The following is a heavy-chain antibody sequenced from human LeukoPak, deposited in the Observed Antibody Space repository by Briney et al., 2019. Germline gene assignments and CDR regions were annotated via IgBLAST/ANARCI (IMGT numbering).Heavy chain of an antibody. Sequence: SETLSLTCTVSGDSIISSIYSWGWVRQPPGTGLEWIATIYDSGSSYYNPSLESRVTISVNTSKNQFSLKLSSVTAADTAVYYCVRSDSSSSHTAFDIWGQGTMVTVSS. D-gene: IGHD6-13*01. V-gene: IGHV4-39*07. CDR3: VRSDSSSSHTAFDI. CDR2: IYDSGSS. J-gene: IGHJ3*02. CDR1: GDSIISSIYS.